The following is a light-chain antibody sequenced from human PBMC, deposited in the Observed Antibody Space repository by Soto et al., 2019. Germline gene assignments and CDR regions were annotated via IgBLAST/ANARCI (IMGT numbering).Light chain of an antibody. V-gene: IGLV2-14*03. J-gene: IGLJ2*01. CDR2: DVY. Sequence: QSALTQPASVSGSPGQSITISCTGTSSDVGGYNYVSWYQHPPGKAPKLMIYDVYNRPSGVSNRFSGSKSGNTASLTISGLQAVDEADYFCSSYTRSGTDVVFGGGTKVTVL. CDR1: SSDVGGYNY. CDR3: SSYTRSGTDVV.